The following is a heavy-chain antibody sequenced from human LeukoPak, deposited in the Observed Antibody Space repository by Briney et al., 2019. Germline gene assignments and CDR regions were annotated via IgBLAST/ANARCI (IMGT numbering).Heavy chain of an antibody. V-gene: IGHV4-34*01. CDR2: INHSGST. CDR1: GGSFSGYY. CDR3: ARGPAQPYCSGGSCYFDY. Sequence: SETLSLTCAVYGGSFSGYYWSWIRQPPGKGLEWIGEINHSGSTNYNPSLKSRVTISVDTSKNQFSLKLSSVTAADTAVYYCARGPAQPYCSGGSCYFDYWGQGTLVTVSS. D-gene: IGHD2-15*01. J-gene: IGHJ4*02.